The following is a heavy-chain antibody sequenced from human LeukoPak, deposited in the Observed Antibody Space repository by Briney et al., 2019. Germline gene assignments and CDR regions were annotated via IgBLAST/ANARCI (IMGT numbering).Heavy chain of an antibody. CDR3: ARAQWGYPFDV. J-gene: IGHJ3*01. CDR2: IKGDGSDK. D-gene: IGHD5-18*01. Sequence: PGGSLRPSCAASGVSSSNYWMTWIRQAPGKGLEWVATIKGDGSDKRYVDSVKGRFTISRDDVKNSLYLQLNNLRAEDTAIYYCARAQWGYPFDVWGQGTRVTVSS. CDR1: GVSSSNYW. V-gene: IGHV3-7*03.